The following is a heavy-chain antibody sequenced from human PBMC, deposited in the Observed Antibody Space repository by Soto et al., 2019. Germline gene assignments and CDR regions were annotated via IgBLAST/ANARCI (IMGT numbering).Heavy chain of an antibody. Sequence: TDTLSLTCTVTGDSISSRSYYWGWIRQPPGKGLEWIGSIYYSGSTYNNPSLRSRVSMSIDTSKDQFSLKLKSVTAADTALYFCARQRTSVVPQAHFDVWGPGALVTV. CDR2: IYYSGST. CDR3: ARQRTSVVPQAHFDV. D-gene: IGHD2-21*01. V-gene: IGHV4-39*01. J-gene: IGHJ4*02. CDR1: GDSISSRSYY.